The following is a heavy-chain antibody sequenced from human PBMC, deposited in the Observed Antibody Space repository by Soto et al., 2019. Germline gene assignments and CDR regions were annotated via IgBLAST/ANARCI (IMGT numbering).Heavy chain of an antibody. CDR3: AREGSTDPYFDS. V-gene: IGHV1-18*04. CDR1: GYTFTNFV. CDR2: ISGYNGNT. Sequence: APMKFSFKASGYTFTNFVISWVRQAPLQVLDWMGWISGYNGNTNYAQSLKGRVTMTTDTSTRTAYMALTSLRSDDTAVYFCAREGSTDPYFDSWGHGTLVPVSS. J-gene: IGHJ4*01.